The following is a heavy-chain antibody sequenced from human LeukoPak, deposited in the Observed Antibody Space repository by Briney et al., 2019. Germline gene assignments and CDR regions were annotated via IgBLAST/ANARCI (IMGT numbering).Heavy chain of an antibody. J-gene: IGHJ4*02. Sequence: PVKVCRKASGGTFSCYAISLVRQGPGQGLEWVGRIIPILGIANYAQKFQGRVTITADKSTSTAYMELSSLRSEDTAVYYCASAPHSSSWYLPDYWGQGTLVTVSS. V-gene: IGHV1-69*04. D-gene: IGHD6-13*01. CDR2: IIPILGIA. CDR3: ASAPHSSSWYLPDY. CDR1: GGTFSCYA.